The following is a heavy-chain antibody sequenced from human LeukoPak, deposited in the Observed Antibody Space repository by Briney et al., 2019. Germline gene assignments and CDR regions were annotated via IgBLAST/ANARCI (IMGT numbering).Heavy chain of an antibody. CDR2: IYPGDSDT. V-gene: IGHV5-51*01. Sequence: GESLEISFKGSGYRFTSYWIGWGRQMPGKGLEWMGIIYPGDSDTRYSPSFQGQVTISADKSISTAYLQWSSLKASDTAMYYCARHGPQGNWVYFDYWGQGTLVTVSS. J-gene: IGHJ4*02. CDR3: ARHGPQGNWVYFDY. CDR1: GYRFTSYW. D-gene: IGHD7-27*01.